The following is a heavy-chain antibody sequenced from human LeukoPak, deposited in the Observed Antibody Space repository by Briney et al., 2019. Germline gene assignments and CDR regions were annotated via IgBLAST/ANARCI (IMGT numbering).Heavy chain of an antibody. CDR3: ARAEKAVTGTLDS. V-gene: IGHV4-59*01. D-gene: IGHD6-19*01. CDR2: MYNRGST. J-gene: IGHJ4*02. Sequence: SETLSLTCTVSGDSISNYYWSWIRQSPGKELEWIGYMYNRGSTIYNPSLKSRVTISTDTSTNQFSLRLTSVTAADTAVYYCARAEKAVTGTLDSWGQGTLITVSS. CDR1: GDSISNYY.